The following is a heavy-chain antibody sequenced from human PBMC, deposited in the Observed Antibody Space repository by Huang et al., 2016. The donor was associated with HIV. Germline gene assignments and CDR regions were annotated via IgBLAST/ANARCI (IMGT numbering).Heavy chain of an antibody. D-gene: IGHD3-22*01. V-gene: IGHV1-69*13. Sequence: QVQLVQSGAEVKKPGSSVKVSCKASGGTFSSYAISWVRQAPGQGVEWMGGIIPIVGTANYAQKFQGRVTITADESTSTAYMELGSLRSEDTAVYYCARARGYYDSSVSYYFDYWGQGTLVTVSS. CDR2: IIPIVGTA. CDR3: ARARGYYDSSVSYYFDY. J-gene: IGHJ4*02. CDR1: GGTFSSYA.